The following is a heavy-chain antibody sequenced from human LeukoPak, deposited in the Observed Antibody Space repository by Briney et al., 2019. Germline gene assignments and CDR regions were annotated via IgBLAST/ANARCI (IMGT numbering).Heavy chain of an antibody. Sequence: GASVKVSCKASGYTFTGYYMHWVRQAPGQGLEWMGWINPNSGGTNYAQKFQSRVTMTRDTSISTAYMELSRLRSDDTAVYYCAKEPNCTNGVCYPTVRYYFDYWGQGPLVTASS. J-gene: IGHJ4*02. CDR3: AKEPNCTNGVCYPTVRYYFDY. CDR1: GYTFTGYY. CDR2: INPNSGGT. V-gene: IGHV1-2*02. D-gene: IGHD2-8*01.